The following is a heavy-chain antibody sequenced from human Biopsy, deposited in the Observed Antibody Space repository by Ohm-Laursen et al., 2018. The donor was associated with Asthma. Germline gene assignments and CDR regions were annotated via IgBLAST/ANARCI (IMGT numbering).Heavy chain of an antibody. J-gene: IGHJ4*02. CDR1: GFKFDEYT. Sequence: SLRLSFAASGFKFDEYTMHWVRQAPGKGLEWVSGISWNSATLGYADSVAGRFTISRDNARNSVFLHMDSLRPEDTAFYYCAKVRSDWVITESFDYWGQGALVTVSS. CDR3: AKVRSDWVITESFDY. CDR2: ISWNSATL. D-gene: IGHD3-22*01. V-gene: IGHV3-9*01.